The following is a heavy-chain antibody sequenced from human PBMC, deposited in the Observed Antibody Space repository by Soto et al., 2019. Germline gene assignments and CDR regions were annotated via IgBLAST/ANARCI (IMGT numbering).Heavy chain of an antibody. CDR2: ISRSSSYI. CDR3: ARDKGWNYGVGAV. Sequence: GGSLRLSCAASGFTFSSYSMNWVRQAPGKGLEWVSSISRSSSYIYYADSVKGRFTISRDNAKNSLYLQMKSLRAEDTAVYYCARDKGWNYGVGAVWGKGTTVTVSS. CDR1: GFTFSSYS. D-gene: IGHD1-7*01. J-gene: IGHJ6*04. V-gene: IGHV3-21*01.